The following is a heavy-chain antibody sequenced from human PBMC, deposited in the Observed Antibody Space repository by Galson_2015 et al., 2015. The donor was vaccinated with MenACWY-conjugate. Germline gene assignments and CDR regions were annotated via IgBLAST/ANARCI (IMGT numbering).Heavy chain of an antibody. Sequence: SLRLSCAASGFTFSNSWMNWIRQAPGSGLEWVANINPEGSRGTYVDSVKGRFTISRDNAENSVYLEMNSLRPEDTAVFYCAAWTADDNYWAQGTLVTVSS. CDR3: AAWTADDNY. D-gene: IGHD3/OR15-3a*01. CDR2: INPEGSRG. CDR1: GFTFSNSW. J-gene: IGHJ4*02. V-gene: IGHV3-7*01.